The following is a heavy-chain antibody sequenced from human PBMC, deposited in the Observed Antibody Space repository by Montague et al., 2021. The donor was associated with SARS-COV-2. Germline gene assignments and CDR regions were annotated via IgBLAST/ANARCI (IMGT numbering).Heavy chain of an antibody. CDR3: ATEGLSVFGVVIYAFHM. D-gene: IGHD3-3*01. V-gene: IGHV1-24*01. J-gene: IGHJ3*02. Sequence: SVKVSCKVSGYTVTEAPMHWVRQAPGKGLEWVGSFDPAHGDTVYAQKFQDRVTMTEDTSTDTAYVELSSLTFEDTAVYYCATEGLSVFGVVIYAFHMWGQGTMVTVSS. CDR1: GYTVTEAP. CDR2: FDPAHGDT.